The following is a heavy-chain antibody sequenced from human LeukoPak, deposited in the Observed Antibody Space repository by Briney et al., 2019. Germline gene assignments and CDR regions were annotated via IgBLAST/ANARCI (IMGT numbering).Heavy chain of an antibody. J-gene: IGHJ1*01. Sequence: PGGSLRLSCAASGFTFSSYGMHWVREAPGKGLEWGAFIRLDGSNKYYADSVRGRFTISRDNANDTVSLQLKILRAHDMAMYYCAKDDDWGRFNHWGQGTLVTVSS. CDR1: GFTFSSYG. V-gene: IGHV3-30*02. D-gene: IGHD3-16*01. CDR2: IRLDGSNK. CDR3: AKDDDWGRFNH.